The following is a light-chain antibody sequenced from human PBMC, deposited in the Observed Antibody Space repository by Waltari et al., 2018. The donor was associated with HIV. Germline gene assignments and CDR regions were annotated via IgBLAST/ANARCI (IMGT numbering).Light chain of an antibody. CDR3: QQYYTVPLT. Sequence: DIVMTQSPDSLAVSLGERATINCKSSQSVFFSSNNKNFLAWYQQKPGRAPKLLISWASTRESGVPARFSGSGSGTDFTLTISSLQPGDVAVYFCQQYYTVPLTFGPGTKVEIK. V-gene: IGKV4-1*01. CDR2: WAS. J-gene: IGKJ3*01. CDR1: QSVFFSSNNKNF.